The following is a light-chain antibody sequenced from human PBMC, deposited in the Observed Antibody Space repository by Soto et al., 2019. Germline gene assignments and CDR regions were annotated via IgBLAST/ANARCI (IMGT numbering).Light chain of an antibody. J-gene: IGLJ1*01. CDR3: QSYDSSLSLYV. V-gene: IGLV1-40*01. CDR1: SSNIGAGYD. Sequence: QSALTPPPSVPGAPGQRVTISCTGSSSNIGAGYDVHWYQQLPGTAPKLLIYGNSNRPSGVPDRFSGSKSGTSASLAITGLQAEDEADYYCQSYDSSLSLYVFGTGTKVTVL. CDR2: GNS.